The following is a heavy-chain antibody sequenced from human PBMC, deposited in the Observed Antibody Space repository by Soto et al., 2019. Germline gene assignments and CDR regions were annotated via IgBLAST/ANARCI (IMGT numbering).Heavy chain of an antibody. Sequence: ASVKVSCKASGYTFTSYAMHWVRQAPGQRLEWMGWINAGNGNTKYSQKFQGRVTITRDTSASTAYMELSSLRSEDTAVYYCARGSGGSNDAFDIWGQGTMVTVSS. CDR3: ARGSGGSNDAFDI. CDR1: GYTFTSYA. CDR2: INAGNGNT. J-gene: IGHJ3*02. V-gene: IGHV1-3*01. D-gene: IGHD2-15*01.